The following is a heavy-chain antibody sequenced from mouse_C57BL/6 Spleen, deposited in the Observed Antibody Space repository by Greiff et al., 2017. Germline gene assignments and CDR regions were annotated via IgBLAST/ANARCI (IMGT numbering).Heavy chain of an antibody. CDR1: GFTFSSYA. CDR2: ISSGGDYI. J-gene: IGHJ3*01. V-gene: IGHV5-9-1*02. Sequence: EVKLEESGEGLVKPGGSLKLSCAASGFTFSSYAMSWVRQTPEKRLEWVAYISSGGDYIYYADTVKGRFTISRDNARNTLYLQMSSLKSEDTAMYYCTRVGIYYDYGGFAYWGQGTLVTVSA. CDR3: TRVGIYYDYGGFAY. D-gene: IGHD2-4*01.